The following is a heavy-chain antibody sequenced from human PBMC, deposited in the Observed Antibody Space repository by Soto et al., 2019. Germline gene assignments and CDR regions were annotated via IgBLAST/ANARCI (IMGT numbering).Heavy chain of an antibody. V-gene: IGHV1-18*01. Sequence: ASVKVSCKASGYTFINYDITWVRQAPGQGLEWMGWISAYNGNTNYSQKLQGRVTMTTDRSTTTAYMELRSLRSDDTAVYYCARNSQLDYMDVWGKGTTVTVSS. D-gene: IGHD1-1*01. CDR2: ISAYNGNT. CDR1: GYTFINYD. CDR3: ARNSQLDYMDV. J-gene: IGHJ6*03.